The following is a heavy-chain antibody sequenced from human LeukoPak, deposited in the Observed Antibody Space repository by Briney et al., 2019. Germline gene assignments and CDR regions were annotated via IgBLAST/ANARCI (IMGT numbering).Heavy chain of an antibody. Sequence: SSVKVSCKASGYTFTSYAMNWVRQAPGQGLEWMGWINTNTKNPTYAQGFTGRFVFSLDTSVSTAYLQISSLKAEDTAVYYCARESSSGWNDYWGQGTLVTVSS. CDR3: ARESSSGWNDY. CDR1: GYTFTSYA. J-gene: IGHJ4*02. D-gene: IGHD6-19*01. CDR2: INTNTKNP. V-gene: IGHV7-4-1*02.